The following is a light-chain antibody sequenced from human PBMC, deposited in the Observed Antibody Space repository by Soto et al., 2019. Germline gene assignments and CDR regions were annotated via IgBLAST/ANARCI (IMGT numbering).Light chain of an antibody. J-gene: IGKJ2*03. CDR3: QHLRTYPFS. CDR2: PAS. Sequence: DIQLTQSPSFLSASVGVRVTVSCRASQDISTSLAWFQQKAGKVPQLLVYPASTLQDGVPSRFSGSGSGTYFTLTINNLQAEDFATYYCQHLRTYPFSFGQGTKLDIK. V-gene: IGKV1-9*01. CDR1: QDISTS.